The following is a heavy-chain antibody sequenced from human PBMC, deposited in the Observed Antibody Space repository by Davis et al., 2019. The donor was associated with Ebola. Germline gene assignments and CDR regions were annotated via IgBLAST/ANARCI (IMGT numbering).Heavy chain of an antibody. Sequence: SQTLSLTCAVYGGSFSGYYWSWIRQPPGKGLEWIGEINHSGSTNYNPSLKSRVTISVDTSKNQFSLKLSSVTAADTAVYYCARIGYSYGGTIDYWGQGTLVTVSS. CDR2: INHSGST. J-gene: IGHJ4*02. CDR3: ARIGYSYGGTIDY. D-gene: IGHD5-18*01. V-gene: IGHV4-34*01. CDR1: GGSFSGYY.